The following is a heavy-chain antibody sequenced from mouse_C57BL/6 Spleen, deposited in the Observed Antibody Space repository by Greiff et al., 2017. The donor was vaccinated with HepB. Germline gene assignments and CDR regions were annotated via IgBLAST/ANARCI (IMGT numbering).Heavy chain of an antibody. CDR3: ARWDYDYDGRFAY. V-gene: IGHV1-82*01. J-gene: IGHJ3*01. Sequence: QVQLQQSGPELVKPGASVKISCKASGYAFSSSWMNWVKQRPGKGLEWIGRIYPGDGDTNYNGKFKGKATLTADKSSSTAYMQLSSLTSEDSAVYFCARWDYDYDGRFAYWGQGTLVTVSA. D-gene: IGHD2-4*01. CDR2: IYPGDGDT. CDR1: GYAFSSSW.